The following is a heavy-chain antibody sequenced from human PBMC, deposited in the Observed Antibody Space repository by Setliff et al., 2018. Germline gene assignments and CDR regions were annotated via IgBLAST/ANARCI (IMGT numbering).Heavy chain of an antibody. CDR1: GDSISSGNFY. J-gene: IGHJ4*02. Sequence: SETLSLTCTVSGDSISSGNFYWTWIRQPAGQGLEWIGRIYSSGSPSYNPSLKSRVTISRDTSKNQLSLKLSSVTAADTGVYYCTTDRRGDGLMFFDYWGQGIPVTVSS. V-gene: IGHV4-61*02. CDR2: IYSSGSP. CDR3: TTDRRGDGLMFFDY. D-gene: IGHD3-10*01.